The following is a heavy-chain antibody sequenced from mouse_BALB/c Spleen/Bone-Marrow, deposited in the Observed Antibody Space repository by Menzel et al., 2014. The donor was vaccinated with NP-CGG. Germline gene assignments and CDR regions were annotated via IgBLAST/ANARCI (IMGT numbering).Heavy chain of an antibody. CDR1: GYTFTTYW. V-gene: IGHV1-7*01. CDR2: INPTTGYT. Sequence: QVQLQQPGAELAKPGASVKMSCKASGYTFTTYWMHWVKQRPGQGLEWIGFINPTTGYTECNQNFKDKASLTADKSSSSVDMQLSRLTAEDSSVYYCARSTGAMDYWGQGTSVTVSS. J-gene: IGHJ4*01. CDR3: ARSTGAMDY. D-gene: IGHD3-2*01.